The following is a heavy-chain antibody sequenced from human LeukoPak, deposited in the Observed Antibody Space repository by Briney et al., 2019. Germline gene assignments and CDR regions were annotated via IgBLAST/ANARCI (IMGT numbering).Heavy chain of an antibody. CDR2: IRYDGSNK. CDR3: AKDSVWFGETNPFDY. CDR1: GFTFSSYS. Sequence: GGTLRLSCAASGFTFSSYSMNWVRQAPGKGLEWVAFIRYDGSNKYYADSVKGRFTISRDNSKNTLYLQMNSLRAEDTAVYYCAKDSVWFGETNPFDYWGQGTLVTVSS. D-gene: IGHD3-10*01. J-gene: IGHJ4*02. V-gene: IGHV3-30*02.